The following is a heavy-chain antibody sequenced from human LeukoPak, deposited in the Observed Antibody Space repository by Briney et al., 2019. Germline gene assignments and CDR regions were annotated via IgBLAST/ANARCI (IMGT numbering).Heavy chain of an antibody. CDR3: ARDRTGSGSYYPFDY. J-gene: IGHJ4*02. CDR2: ISSSSSTI. V-gene: IGHV3-48*04. Sequence: QPGESLRLSCAASGFTFSSYSMNWVRQAPGKGLEWVSYISSSSSTIYYADSVKGRFTISRDNAKNSLYLQMNSLRAEDTAVYYCARDRTGSGSYYPFDYWGQGTLVTVSS. CDR1: GFTFSSYS. D-gene: IGHD3-10*01.